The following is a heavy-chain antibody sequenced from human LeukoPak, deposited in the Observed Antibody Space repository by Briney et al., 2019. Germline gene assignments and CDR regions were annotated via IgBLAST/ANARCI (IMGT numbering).Heavy chain of an antibody. CDR2: ISGSGGST. CDR3: AKGPFGVVPIAVADYFDY. D-gene: IGHD6-19*01. CDR1: GFTFSSYA. Sequence: GGSLRLSCAASGFTFSSYAMSWVRQAPGKGLEWVSAISGSGGSTYYADSVKGRFTISRDDSKNTLYLQMNSLRAEDTAVYYCAKGPFGVVPIAVADYFDYWGQGTQVTVSS. J-gene: IGHJ4*02. V-gene: IGHV3-23*01.